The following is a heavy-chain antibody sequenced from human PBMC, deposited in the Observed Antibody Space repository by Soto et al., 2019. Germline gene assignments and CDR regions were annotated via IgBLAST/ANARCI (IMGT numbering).Heavy chain of an antibody. D-gene: IGHD6-25*01. CDR2: IDWDDDK. CDR3: ARILEAAPASGLYYYYGMDV. J-gene: IGHJ6*02. V-gene: IGHV2-70*01. Sequence: GPTLVNPTQTLTLTCTFSGFSLSTSGMCVSWIRQPPGKALEWLALIDWDDDKYYSTSLKTRLTISKDTSKNQVVLTMTNMDPVDTATYYCARILEAAPASGLYYYYGMDVWGQGTTVTVSS. CDR1: GFSLSTSGMC.